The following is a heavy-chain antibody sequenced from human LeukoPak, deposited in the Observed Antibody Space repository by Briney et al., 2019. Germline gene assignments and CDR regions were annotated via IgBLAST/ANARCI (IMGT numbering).Heavy chain of an antibody. CDR3: ARDYYYDSSGYYRY. J-gene: IGHJ4*02. CDR1: GFTFRDYY. D-gene: IGHD3-22*01. V-gene: IGHV3-11*01. CDR2: ISSSGSTI. Sequence: PGGSLRLSCAASGFTFRDYYMSWIRQAPGKGLEWVSYISSSGSTIYYADSVKGRFTISRDNAKNSLYLQMNSLRAEDTAVYYCARDYYYDSSGYYRYWGQGTLVTVSS.